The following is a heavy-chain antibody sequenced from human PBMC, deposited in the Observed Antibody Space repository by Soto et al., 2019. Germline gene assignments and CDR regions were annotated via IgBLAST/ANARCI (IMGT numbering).Heavy chain of an antibody. Sequence: QITLKESGPTLVKPTQPLTLTCTFSGFSLSTSGVGVGWIRQPPGKALEWLALIYWDDDKRYSPSLKSRLTITKETSNTQVVLTMTNMDPVDTATYYCAHSSSYYDFWSGPYYYYYGMDVWGQGTTVTVSS. CDR1: GFSLSTSGVG. V-gene: IGHV2-5*02. J-gene: IGHJ6*02. D-gene: IGHD3-3*01. CDR3: AHSSSYYDFWSGPYYYYYGMDV. CDR2: IYWDDDK.